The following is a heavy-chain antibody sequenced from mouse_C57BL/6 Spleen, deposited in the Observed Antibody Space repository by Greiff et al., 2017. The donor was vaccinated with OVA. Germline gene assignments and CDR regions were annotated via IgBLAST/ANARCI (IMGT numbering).Heavy chain of an antibody. J-gene: IGHJ3*01. CDR1: GYTFTDYY. CDR2: INPNNGGT. CDR3: ASRWLLPFAY. V-gene: IGHV1-26*01. D-gene: IGHD2-3*01. Sequence: EVQLQQSGPELVKPGASVKISCKASGYTFTDYYMNWVKQSPGKSLEWIGDINPNNGGTSYNQKFKGKATLTVDKSSSTAYMELRSLTSEDSAVYYCASRWLLPFAYWGQGTLVTVSA.